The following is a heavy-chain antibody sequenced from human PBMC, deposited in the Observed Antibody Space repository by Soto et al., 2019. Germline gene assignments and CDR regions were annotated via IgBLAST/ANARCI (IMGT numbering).Heavy chain of an antibody. CDR1: GFSLSTSGMR. J-gene: IGHJ4*02. CDR3: ARMGAAAGTGYFDY. CDR2: LDWDDEK. D-gene: IGHD6-13*01. Sequence: SGPTLVNPTQTLTLTCTFSGFSLSTSGMRVSWIRQPPGKALEWLARLDWDDEKFYSTSLKTRLTISKDTSKNQVDLTMTNMDPVDTGSDYWARMGAAAGTGYFDYWGQGTLVTVSS. V-gene: IGHV2-70*04.